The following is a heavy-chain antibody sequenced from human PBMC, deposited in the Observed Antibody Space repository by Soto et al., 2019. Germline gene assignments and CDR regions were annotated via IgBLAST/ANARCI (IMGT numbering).Heavy chain of an antibody. Sequence: QVLLVQSGAEVKTPGASVKVSCKASGYTFTGYYMHWVRQAPGQGLEWMGWINPNSGGTNYAQKFQDRVTVTRDTYISITYMELIRLSSDDTGVYYCARDASETFRNSYHNDYWVQGTLVNVAS. CDR2: INPNSGGT. CDR1: GYTFTGYY. V-gene: IGHV1-2*02. J-gene: IGHJ4*02. D-gene: IGHD5-18*01. CDR3: ARDASETFRNSYHNDY.